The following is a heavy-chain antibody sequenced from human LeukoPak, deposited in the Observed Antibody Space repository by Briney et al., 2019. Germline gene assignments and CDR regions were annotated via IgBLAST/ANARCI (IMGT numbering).Heavy chain of an antibody. D-gene: IGHD3-10*01. J-gene: IGHJ6*02. CDR2: INPNSGGT. CDR3: ARGGYGSGSYSGRDYYYGMDV. V-gene: IGHV1-2*02. CDR1: GYTFTGYY. Sequence: ASVKVSCKASGYTFTGYYMHRVRQAPGQGLEWMGWINPNSGGTNYAQKFQGRVTMTRDTSISTAYMELSRLRSDDTAVYYCARGGYGSGSYSGRDYYYGMDVWGQGTTVTVSS.